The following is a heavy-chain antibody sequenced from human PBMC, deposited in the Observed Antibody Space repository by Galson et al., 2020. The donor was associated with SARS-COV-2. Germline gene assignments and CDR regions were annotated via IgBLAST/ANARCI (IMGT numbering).Heavy chain of an antibody. Sequence: GGSLRLSCAASGFTFSSYWMHWVRQAPGKGLVWVSRIYSEGSSTSYADSVKGRFTISGDNAKNTLHLQMNSLRAEDTAVYYCARGDMGNDYFDYWGQGTLVTVSS. J-gene: IGHJ4*02. CDR2: IYSEGSST. D-gene: IGHD7-27*01. V-gene: IGHV3-74*01. CDR3: ARGDMGNDYFDY. CDR1: GFTFSSYW.